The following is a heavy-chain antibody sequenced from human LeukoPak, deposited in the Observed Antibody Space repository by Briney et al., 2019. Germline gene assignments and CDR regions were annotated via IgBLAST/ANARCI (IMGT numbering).Heavy chain of an antibody. CDR2: ISWNSGII. V-gene: IGHV3-9*01. Sequence: GGSLRLACAASGFTFDDSAMHWVRQVPGKGLEWVSGISWNSGIIDYADSVKGRFTISRDNAKNSLYLQMNNLRPDDTAFYYCAKAPPYYSDSSGYFQHWGQGTLVTVSS. CDR3: AKAPPYYSDSSGYFQH. J-gene: IGHJ1*01. D-gene: IGHD3-22*01. CDR1: GFTFDDSA.